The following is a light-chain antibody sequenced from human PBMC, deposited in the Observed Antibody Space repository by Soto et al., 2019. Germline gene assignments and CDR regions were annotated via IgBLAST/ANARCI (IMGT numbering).Light chain of an antibody. Sequence: EIVMTQSPATLSVSPGERATLSCRASQSVSTNLAWYQQKPGQAPRLLIYAASVRATGIPARFSGSGSGTESTLTISSLRSEDFAVYYCQQYDERPPHPSFGGGTKVEIK. CDR1: QSVSTN. J-gene: IGKJ4*02. CDR2: AAS. V-gene: IGKV3-15*01. CDR3: QQYDERPPHPS.